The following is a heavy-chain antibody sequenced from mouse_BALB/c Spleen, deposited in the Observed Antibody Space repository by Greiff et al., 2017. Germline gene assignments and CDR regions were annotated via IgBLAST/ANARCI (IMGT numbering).Heavy chain of an antibody. CDR1: GFSLTSYG. D-gene: IGHD3-2*01. CDR2: IWAGGST. V-gene: IGHV2-9*02. J-gene: IGHJ4*01. Sequence: QVQLKQSGPGLVAPSQSLSITCTVSGFSLTSYGVHWVRQPPGKGLEWLGVIWAGGSTNYNSAIMSRMSISKDNSKSQVFLKMNSLQTDDTAVYYCASDEDSSGYSMDYWGQGTSVTVSS. CDR3: ASDEDSSGYSMDY.